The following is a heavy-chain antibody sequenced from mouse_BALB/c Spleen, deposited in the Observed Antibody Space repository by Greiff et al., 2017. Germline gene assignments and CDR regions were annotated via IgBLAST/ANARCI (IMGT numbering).Heavy chain of an antibody. J-gene: IGHJ2*01. CDR1: GYTFTSYY. Sequence: VQLQQSGPELVKPGASVRISCKASGYTFTSYYIHWVKQRPGQGLEWIGWIYPGNVNTKYNEKFKGKATLTTDKSSSTAYMQLSRLTSEDSAVYFCARLDGYYSYFDYWGQGTTLTVSS. CDR2: IYPGNVNT. V-gene: IGHV1S56*01. D-gene: IGHD2-3*01. CDR3: ARLDGYYSYFDY.